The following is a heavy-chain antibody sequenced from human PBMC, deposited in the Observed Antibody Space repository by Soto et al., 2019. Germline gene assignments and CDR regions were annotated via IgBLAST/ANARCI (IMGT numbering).Heavy chain of an antibody. CDR3: AIDYFDRRGLYGMDL. V-gene: IGHV1-2*02. J-gene: IGHJ6*02. Sequence: ASVKVSCKASGYTFIDYYMHWVRQAPGQGLEWMGWINPDTDDTHYAQKFQGRLIMTRDTSINTVYMELSRLTSDDTAVYYCAIDYFDRRGLYGMDLGGQGTTVTVSS. CDR2: INPDTDDT. D-gene: IGHD3-22*01. CDR1: GYTFIDYY.